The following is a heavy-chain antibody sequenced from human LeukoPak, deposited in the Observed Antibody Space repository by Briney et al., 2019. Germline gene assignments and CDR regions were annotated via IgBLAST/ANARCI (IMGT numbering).Heavy chain of an antibody. Sequence: PGGSLRLSCAASGFTFSSYWMCWVRQAPGKGLEWVANIKQDGSDKYYVDPVKGRFTISRDNAKNSLYMQMNSLRAEDTAVYYCARKTVVGSYFDYWGQGTPVTVSS. CDR2: IKQDGSDK. CDR1: GFTFSSYW. J-gene: IGHJ4*02. CDR3: ARKTVVGSYFDY. D-gene: IGHD4-23*01. V-gene: IGHV3-7*03.